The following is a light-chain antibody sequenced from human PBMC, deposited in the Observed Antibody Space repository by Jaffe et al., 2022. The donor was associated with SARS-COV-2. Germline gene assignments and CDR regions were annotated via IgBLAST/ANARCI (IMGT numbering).Light chain of an antibody. V-gene: IGKV2-28*01. CDR3: MQTQQTPPT. CDR1: QSLLHSNGFNY. Sequence: DIVLTQSPLSLSVTPGEPAAISCRSSQSLLHSNGFNYLDWYLQKPGQSPQLLIYLGSSRASGVPDRFTGSGSGTDFALKISRVEAEDVGVYYCMQTQQTPPTFGQGTKVEIK. CDR2: LGS. J-gene: IGKJ1*01.